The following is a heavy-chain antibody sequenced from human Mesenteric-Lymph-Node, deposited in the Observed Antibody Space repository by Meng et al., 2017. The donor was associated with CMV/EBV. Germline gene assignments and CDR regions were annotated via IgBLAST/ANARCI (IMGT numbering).Heavy chain of an antibody. V-gene: IGHV6-1*01. CDR1: GDSVSSNSAA. CDR3: ARDRGYSYGLDY. D-gene: IGHD5-18*01. Sequence: SGDSVSSNSAAWNWIRQSPSRGLEWLGRTYYRSKWYNDYAVSVKSRITINPATSKNQFSLQLNSVTPEDTAVYYCARDRGYSYGLDYWGQGTLVPSPQ. CDR2: TYYRSKWYN. J-gene: IGHJ4*02.